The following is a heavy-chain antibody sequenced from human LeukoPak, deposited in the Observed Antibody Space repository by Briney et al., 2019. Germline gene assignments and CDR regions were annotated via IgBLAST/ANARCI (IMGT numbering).Heavy chain of an antibody. D-gene: IGHD6-19*01. V-gene: IGHV3-23*01. Sequence: AGGSLRLSCAASGFTLSSYAMSWVRQAPGKGLEWVSAISGSGGSTYYADSVKGRFTISRDNSKNTLYLQMNSLRAEDTAVYYCAKGRPDIAVAGLFDYWGQGTLVTVSS. CDR3: AKGRPDIAVAGLFDY. J-gene: IGHJ4*02. CDR2: ISGSGGST. CDR1: GFTLSSYA.